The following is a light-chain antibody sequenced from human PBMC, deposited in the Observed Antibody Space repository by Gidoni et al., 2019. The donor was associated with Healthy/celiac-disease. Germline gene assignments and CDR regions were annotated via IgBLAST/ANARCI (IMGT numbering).Light chain of an antibody. Sequence: SPLPQPASVSGSPGQSITISCTGTSSYVGGYHYVSWYQLHPGKCPKLMIYEVSNRPSGVSNPFPCSKSGKTASLTISGRQAEDEADDYCSSYTSSSTFLVFGGGTKLPVL. CDR2: EVS. V-gene: IGLV2-14*01. CDR1: SSYVGGYHY. CDR3: SSYTSSSTFLV. J-gene: IGLJ2*01.